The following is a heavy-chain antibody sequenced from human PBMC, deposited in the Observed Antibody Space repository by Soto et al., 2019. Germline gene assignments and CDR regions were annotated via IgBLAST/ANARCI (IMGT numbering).Heavy chain of an antibody. CDR3: AKDHSSGYYLYYFDY. CDR1: GFTFSSYA. J-gene: IGHJ4*02. CDR2: ISGSGGST. V-gene: IGHV3-23*01. D-gene: IGHD3-22*01. Sequence: GGSLRLSCAASGFTFSSYAMSWVRQAPGKGLEWVSAISGSGGSTYYADSVKGRFTISRDNSKNTLYLQMNSLRAEDTAVYYCAKDHSSGYYLYYFDYWGQGTLVNVSS.